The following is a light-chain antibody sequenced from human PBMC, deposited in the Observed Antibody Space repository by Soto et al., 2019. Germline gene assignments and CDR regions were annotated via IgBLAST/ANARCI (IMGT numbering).Light chain of an antibody. CDR1: DSDVGAYRY. J-gene: IGLJ1*01. CDR2: DVS. CDR3: DSYTSSSSYA. Sequence: LTQPASVSGSPGQSITISCTGTDSDVGAYRYVSWYQQHPGQAPKLIIYDVSNRPSGVSDRFSGSKSGNTASLTISGLQSEDEADYYCDSYTSSSSYAFGTGTKVTVL. V-gene: IGLV2-14*01.